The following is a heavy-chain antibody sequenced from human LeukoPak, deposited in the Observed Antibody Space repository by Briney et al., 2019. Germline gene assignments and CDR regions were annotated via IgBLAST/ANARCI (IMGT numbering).Heavy chain of an antibody. V-gene: IGHV4-38-2*01. D-gene: IGHD3-3*01. CDR1: GYSISSGYY. CDR2: IYHSGST. CDR3: ASTSAYYDFWSGPGDAFDI. Sequence: SETLSLTCAVSGYSISSGYYWGWIRQPPGKGLEWIGSIYHSGSTYYNPSLKSRVTISVDTSKNQFSLKLSSVPAADTAVYYCASTSAYYDFWSGPGDAFDIWGQGTMVTVSS. J-gene: IGHJ3*02.